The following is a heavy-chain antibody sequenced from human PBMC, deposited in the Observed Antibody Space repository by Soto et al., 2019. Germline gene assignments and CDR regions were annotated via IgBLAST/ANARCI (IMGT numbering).Heavy chain of an antibody. CDR1: GYTFTGYA. V-gene: IGHV1-3*05. D-gene: IGHD6-19*01. CDR2: INAGNGNT. CDR3: ARAVAVAADFDY. J-gene: IGHJ4*02. Sequence: QVQLVQSGAEEKKPGASVKVSCKASGYTFTGYAMHWVRQAPGQRLEWMGWINAGNGNTKYSQKFQGRVTITRATSASAAYMELSSLSSEDTAVYYCARAVAVAADFDYWGQGTLVTVSS.